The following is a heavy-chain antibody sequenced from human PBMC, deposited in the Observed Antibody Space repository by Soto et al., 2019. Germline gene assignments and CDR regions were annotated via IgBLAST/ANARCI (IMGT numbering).Heavy chain of an antibody. J-gene: IGHJ5*02. CDR2: ISAYNGNT. CDR1: GYTVTSYG. Sequence: ASVKVSCKASGYTVTSYGISWVRQAPGQGLEWMGWISAYNGNTNYAQKLQGRVTMTTDTSTSTAYMELRSLRSDDTAVYYCARGWFGEIEKVGNWFDPWGQGTLVTVSS. D-gene: IGHD3-10*01. CDR3: ARGWFGEIEKVGNWFDP. V-gene: IGHV1-18*01.